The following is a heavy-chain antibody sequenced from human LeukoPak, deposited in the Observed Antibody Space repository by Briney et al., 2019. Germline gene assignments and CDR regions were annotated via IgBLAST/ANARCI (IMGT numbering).Heavy chain of an antibody. CDR1: GASISGYY. D-gene: IGHD1-1*01. V-gene: IGHV4-59*01. J-gene: IGHJ4*02. Sequence: PSETLSLTCTVSGASISGYYWSWIRQPPGKRLEWIGYIISTGTINYNPSLKSRVTISIETSKNHLSLQLTSVTAADTAVYYCARVTDWNDLDYWGQGTLVTVSS. CDR3: ARVTDWNDLDY. CDR2: IISTGTI.